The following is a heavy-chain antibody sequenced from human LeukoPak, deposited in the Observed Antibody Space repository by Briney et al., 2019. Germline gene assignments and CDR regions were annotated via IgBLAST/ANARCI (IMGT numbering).Heavy chain of an antibody. CDR1: GYTFTGYY. V-gene: IGHV1-69*05. CDR2: IIPIFGTA. Sequence: GASVKVSCKASGYTFTGYYMHWVRQAPGQGFEWMGGIIPIFGTANYAQKFQGRVTITTDESTSTAYMELSSLRSEDTAVYYCASDDFWSGYSSFDYWGQGTLVTVSS. J-gene: IGHJ4*02. CDR3: ASDDFWSGYSSFDY. D-gene: IGHD3-3*01.